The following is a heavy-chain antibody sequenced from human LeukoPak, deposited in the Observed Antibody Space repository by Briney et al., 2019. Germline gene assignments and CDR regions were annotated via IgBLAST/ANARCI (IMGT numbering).Heavy chain of an antibody. CDR3: ARDRTTGYCSGGSCYHLV. Sequence: GASVKVSCKASGYTFTSYYMHWVRQAPGQGLEWMGIINPGGGSTSYAQKFQGRVTMTRDTSTSTVYMELSSLRSEDTAVYYCARDRTTGYCSGGSCYHLVWGQGTLVTVSS. CDR2: INPGGGST. V-gene: IGHV1-46*01. D-gene: IGHD2-15*01. CDR1: GYTFTSYY. J-gene: IGHJ4*02.